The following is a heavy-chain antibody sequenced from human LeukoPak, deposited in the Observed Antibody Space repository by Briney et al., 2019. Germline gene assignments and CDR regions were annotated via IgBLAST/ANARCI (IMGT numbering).Heavy chain of an antibody. Sequence: SQTLSLTCDISGDSVSGNIVAWNWIRQSPSRGLEWLGGTNYRSKWYNDYAVSVRGRITINPDTSKNRFSLQLNSVTPEDTAVYYCARGSSGSFDYWGQGTLVTVSS. V-gene: IGHV6-1*01. J-gene: IGHJ4*02. D-gene: IGHD6-19*01. CDR2: TNYRSKWYN. CDR1: GDSVSGNIVA. CDR3: ARGSSGSFDY.